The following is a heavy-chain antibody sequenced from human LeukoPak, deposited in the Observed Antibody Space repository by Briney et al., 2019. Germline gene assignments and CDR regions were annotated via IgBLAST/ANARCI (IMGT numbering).Heavy chain of an antibody. V-gene: IGHV4-59*08. CDR2: IYYSGST. CDR3: ARALPYYYDSSGYPLTNFDI. CDR1: GSSISSYY. J-gene: IGHJ3*02. Sequence: SETLSLTCTVSGSSISSYYWSWIRQPPGKGLEWIGYIYYSGSTNYNPSLKSRVTISVDTSKNQFSLKLSSVTAADTAVYYCARALPYYYDSSGYPLTNFDIWGQGTMVTVSS. D-gene: IGHD3-22*01.